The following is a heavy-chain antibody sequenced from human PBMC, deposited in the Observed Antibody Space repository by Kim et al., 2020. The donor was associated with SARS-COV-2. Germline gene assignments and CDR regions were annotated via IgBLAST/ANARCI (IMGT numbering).Heavy chain of an antibody. Sequence: GGSLRLSCAASGFTFSSYWMSWVRQAPGKGLEWVANIKQDGSEKYYVDSVKGRFTISRDNAKNSLYLQMNSLRAEDTAVYYCARDLRYVPYYYGSGSYVWYFDLWGRGTLVTVSS. D-gene: IGHD3-10*01. CDR2: IKQDGSEK. CDR3: ARDLRYVPYYYGSGSYVWYFDL. V-gene: IGHV3-7*01. J-gene: IGHJ2*01. CDR1: GFTFSSYW.